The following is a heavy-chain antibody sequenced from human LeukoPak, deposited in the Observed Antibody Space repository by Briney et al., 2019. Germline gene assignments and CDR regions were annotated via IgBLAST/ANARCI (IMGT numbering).Heavy chain of an antibody. J-gene: IGHJ5*02. Sequence: SETLSLTCAVYGGSFSGYYWSWIRQPPGKGLEWIGEINHSGSTNHNPSLKSRVTISVDTSKNQFSLKLSSVTAADTAVYYCARGCPYSSSWYGFNWFDPWGQGTLVTVSS. V-gene: IGHV4-34*01. CDR1: GGSFSGYY. D-gene: IGHD6-13*01. CDR3: ARGCPYSSSWYGFNWFDP. CDR2: INHSGST.